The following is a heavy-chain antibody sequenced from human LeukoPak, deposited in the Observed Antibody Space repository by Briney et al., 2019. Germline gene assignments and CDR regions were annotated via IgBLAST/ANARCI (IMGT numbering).Heavy chain of an antibody. CDR2: IHQDRGQK. Sequence: QTGGSLRLSCAASGFTFSSYWMSWVRQAPGRGLEWVSNIHQDRGQKFYVDSVEGRFTISRDNAKDSVYLQMNSLRADDTAVYYCARGNSFDYWGQGTLVTVSS. J-gene: IGHJ4*02. V-gene: IGHV3-7*01. CDR3: ARGNSFDY. CDR1: GFTFSSYW. D-gene: IGHD1-1*01.